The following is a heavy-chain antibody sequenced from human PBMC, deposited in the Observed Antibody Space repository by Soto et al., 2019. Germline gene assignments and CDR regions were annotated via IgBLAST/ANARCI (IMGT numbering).Heavy chain of an antibody. CDR1: GGSFSGYY. V-gene: IGHV4-34*01. Sequence: SETLSLTCAVYGGSFSGYYWSWIRQPPGKGLEWIGEINHSGSTNYNPSLKSRVTISVDTSKNQFSLKLSSVTAADTAVYYCARVNLGEWLFYYYYYYMDVWGKRTTDTVSS. J-gene: IGHJ6*03. CDR3: ARVNLGEWLFYYYYYYMDV. CDR2: INHSGST. D-gene: IGHD3-3*01.